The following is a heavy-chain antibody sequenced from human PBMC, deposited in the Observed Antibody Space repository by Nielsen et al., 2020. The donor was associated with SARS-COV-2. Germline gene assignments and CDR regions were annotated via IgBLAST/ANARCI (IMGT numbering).Heavy chain of an antibody. D-gene: IGHD2-2*01. Sequence: VRQAPGKGLEWVSAISGSGGSTYYADSVKGRFTISRDNSKNTLYLQMNSLRAEDTAVYYCARDQLPIVVVPAAMENWFDPWGQGTLVTVSS. V-gene: IGHV3-23*01. CDR2: ISGSGGST. J-gene: IGHJ5*02. CDR3: ARDQLPIVVVPAAMENWFDP.